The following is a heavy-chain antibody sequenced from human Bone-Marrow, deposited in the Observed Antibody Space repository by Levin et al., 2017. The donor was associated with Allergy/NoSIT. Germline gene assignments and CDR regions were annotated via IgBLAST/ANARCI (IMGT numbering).Heavy chain of an antibody. CDR1: DGSISSAAYY. J-gene: IGHJ4*02. D-gene: IGHD3-10*01. Sequence: SQTLSLTCTVSDGSISSAAYYWTWIRQRPGMGLEWIGYISYSGYAYYNPSLKSRVTLSIDTSKKRFSLRLYSVTAADTAVYYCARVGGIYMFRGGHIDHWGQGTLVTVSS. V-gene: IGHV4-31*03. CDR2: ISYSGYA. CDR3: ARVGGIYMFRGGHIDH.